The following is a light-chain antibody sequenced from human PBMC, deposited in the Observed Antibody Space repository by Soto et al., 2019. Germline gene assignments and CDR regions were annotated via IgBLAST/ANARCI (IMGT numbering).Light chain of an antibody. J-gene: IGKJ5*01. CDR3: QQRYIWPPIT. CDR2: DAS. V-gene: IGKV3-11*01. CDR1: QSVITY. Sequence: EIVLTQSPATLSLSPGERATLSCRASQSVITYLAWFQQKPGQAPRLLIYDASIRATGIPARFSGSGSGTDFALTISSLEPEDFAVYYCQQRYIWPPITFGQGTRLEIK.